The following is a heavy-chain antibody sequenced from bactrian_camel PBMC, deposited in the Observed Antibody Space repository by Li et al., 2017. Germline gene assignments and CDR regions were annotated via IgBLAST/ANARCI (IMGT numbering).Heavy chain of an antibody. CDR2: IENYGPNT. CDR1: GFTLNSYY. Sequence: QVQLVESGGELVQPGGSLRIVCDSSGFTLNSYYITWVRQAPGKGLEWVSDIENYGPNTYYADSVKGRFTISRDNAKNTLYPQMNSLKPEDAAVYYCAADGGSDSLRELYNHWGLGTQVTVS. J-gene: IGHJ4*01. CDR3: AADGGSDSLRELYNH. D-gene: IGHD4*01. V-gene: IGHV3-2*01.